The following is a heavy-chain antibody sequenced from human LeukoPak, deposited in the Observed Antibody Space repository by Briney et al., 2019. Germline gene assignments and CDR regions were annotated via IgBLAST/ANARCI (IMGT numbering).Heavy chain of an antibody. Sequence: SETLSLTCAVYGGSFSGYYWSWIRQPPGKGLEWIGEINHSGSTNYNPSLKSRVTISVDTSKNQFSLKLSSVTAADTAVYYCARDRAAPMHYYCMDVWGQGTTVTVSS. CDR1: GGSFSGYY. V-gene: IGHV4-34*01. D-gene: IGHD2-15*01. CDR2: INHSGST. J-gene: IGHJ6*02. CDR3: ARDRAAPMHYYCMDV.